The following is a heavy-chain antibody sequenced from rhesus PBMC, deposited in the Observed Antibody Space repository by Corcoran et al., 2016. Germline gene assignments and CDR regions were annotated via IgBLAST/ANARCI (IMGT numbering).Heavy chain of an antibody. CDR3: ARDWSYGYNRFDV. D-gene: IGHD5-36*01. V-gene: IGHV4-147*01. CDR1: GYSISSNY. J-gene: IGHJ5-1*01. Sequence: QVQLQESGPGLVKPSETLSLTCAVSGYSISSNYWIWIRQPPGKGLEWIGDIYGSKVGTYYNPSLKSRVTISTDTSKNQFSLKLSSVTAADTALYYCARDWSYGYNRFDVWGPGVLVTVSS. CDR2: IYGSKVGT.